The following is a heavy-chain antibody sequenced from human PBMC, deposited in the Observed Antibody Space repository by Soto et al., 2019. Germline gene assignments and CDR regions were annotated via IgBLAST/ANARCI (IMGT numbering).Heavy chain of an antibody. J-gene: IGHJ3*02. CDR2: INAGTGQV. Sequence: ASVKVSCKGSGYTFTRYGMHWVRQAPGQRLEWMGWINAGTGQVKYSQKFQGRVLITRGTSASTAYMELSSLRSEDTAVYYCARVMTVQAFDIWGQGTMVTVSS. V-gene: IGHV1-3*01. CDR1: GYTFTRYG. D-gene: IGHD4-17*01. CDR3: ARVMTVQAFDI.